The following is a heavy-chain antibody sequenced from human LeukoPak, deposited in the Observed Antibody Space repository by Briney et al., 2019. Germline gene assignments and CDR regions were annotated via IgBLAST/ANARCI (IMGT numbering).Heavy chain of an antibody. D-gene: IGHD3-3*01. CDR3: ARGSEQWFDFWRTTTGDY. CDR1: GYTFTSYD. Sequence: ASVKVSCKASGYTFTSYDINWVRQATGQGLEWMGWMNPNSGNTGYAQKFQGRVTTTRNTSISTAYMELSSLRSEDTAVYYCARGSEQWFDFWRTTTGDYWGQGTLVTVSS. J-gene: IGHJ4*02. V-gene: IGHV1-8*01. CDR2: MNPNSGNT.